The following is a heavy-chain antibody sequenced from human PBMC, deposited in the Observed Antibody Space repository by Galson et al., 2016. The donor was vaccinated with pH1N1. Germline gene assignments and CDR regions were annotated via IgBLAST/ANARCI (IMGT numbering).Heavy chain of an antibody. CDR1: GFSFTSYW. CDR3: ARRYEAAYFN. Sequence: QSGAEVKKPGESLKISCKGSGFSFTSYWIGWVRQMPGKGLEWMGVIYPGDSDIKYSPSFQGRVTISADKSIHTAYLQLSSLKVSDSGIYYCARRYEAAYFNWGQGTLVTVSS. V-gene: IGHV5-51*01. J-gene: IGHJ4*02. CDR2: IYPGDSDI. D-gene: IGHD6-25*01.